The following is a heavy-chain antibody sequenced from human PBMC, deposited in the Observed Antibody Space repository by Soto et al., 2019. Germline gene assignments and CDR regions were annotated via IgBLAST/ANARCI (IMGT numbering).Heavy chain of an antibody. J-gene: IGHJ4*02. V-gene: IGHV4-34*01. D-gene: IGHD1-7*01. Sequence: PSETLSLTCAVYGGSFSGYYWSWIRQPPGKGLEWIGEVNHSGSAHYNPSLRSRVTLSVDTSKNQFSLRVNSVTAADTAVYYCARHADVATYMELAYFKSWGEGTLVTVSS. CDR3: ARHADVATYMELAYFKS. CDR1: GGSFSGYY. CDR2: VNHSGSA.